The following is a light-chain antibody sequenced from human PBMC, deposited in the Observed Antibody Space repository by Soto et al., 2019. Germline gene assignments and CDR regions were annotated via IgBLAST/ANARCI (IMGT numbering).Light chain of an antibody. Sequence: DIHMTQSPSTLSASVGDIVTITCRASQSIGTWLAWYQQKPGKAPKILIYKESSLESGVPSRLSGSGSGTELNVTISRLQPDDFATYYCQKYETYSYTFGQGTRLEIK. V-gene: IGKV1-5*03. CDR2: KES. CDR1: QSIGTW. J-gene: IGKJ5*01. CDR3: QKYETYSYT.